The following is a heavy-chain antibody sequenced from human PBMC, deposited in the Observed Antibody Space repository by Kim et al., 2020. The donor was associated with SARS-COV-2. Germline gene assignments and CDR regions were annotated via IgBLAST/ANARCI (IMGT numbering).Heavy chain of an antibody. V-gene: IGHV4-59*01. J-gene: IGHJ4*02. CDR2: ISNSGST. CDR3: ARGAHFDY. CDR1: GASISTYY. Sequence: SETLSLTCSVSGASISTYYWSWIRQPPGKGLEWIGYISNSGSTNYNPSLKSRVTISVDMSKNQFSLRLSSVTAADTAVYYCARGAHFDYWGQGTLVTVSS.